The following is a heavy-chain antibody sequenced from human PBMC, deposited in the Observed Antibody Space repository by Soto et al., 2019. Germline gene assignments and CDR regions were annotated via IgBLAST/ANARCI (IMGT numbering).Heavy chain of an antibody. J-gene: IGHJ4*02. CDR2: ISSSSSII. D-gene: IGHD2-15*01. CDR1: GFTFSTYS. V-gene: IGHV3-48*01. Sequence: GGSLRLSCAASGFTFSTYSMNWVRQAPGKGLEWVSYISSSSSIISYADSVKGRFTISRDNANNSLSLQMNSLRAEDTAVYYCARDRDYSIDYWGQATLVTVSS. CDR3: ARDRDYSIDY.